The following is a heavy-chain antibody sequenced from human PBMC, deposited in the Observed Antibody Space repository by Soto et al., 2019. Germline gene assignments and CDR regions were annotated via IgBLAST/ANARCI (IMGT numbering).Heavy chain of an antibody. J-gene: IGHJ5*02. CDR2: IVVGSGNT. V-gene: IGHV1-58*01. CDR1: GFTFTSSA. D-gene: IGHD3-10*01. Sequence: SVKVSCKASGFTFTSSAVQWVRQARGQRLEWIGWIVVGSGNTNYAQKFQERVTITRDMSTSTAYMELSSLRSEDTAVYYCAADVYYGSGSLNWFDPWGQGTLVTVSS. CDR3: AADVYYGSGSLNWFDP.